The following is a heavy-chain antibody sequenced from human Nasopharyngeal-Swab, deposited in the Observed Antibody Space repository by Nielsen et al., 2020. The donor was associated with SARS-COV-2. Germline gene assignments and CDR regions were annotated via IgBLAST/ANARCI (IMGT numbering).Heavy chain of an antibody. CDR1: GSSTSSGYY. Sequence: SETLSPPCTVSGSSTSSGYYCGWIRQPPGKGLEWIGSIYHSGSTYYNPSLKSRVTISVDASKNQFSLKLSSVTAADTAVYYCARDARWELLGAFDIWGQGTMVTVSS. V-gene: IGHV4-38-2*02. J-gene: IGHJ3*02. D-gene: IGHD1-26*01. CDR3: ARDARWELLGAFDI. CDR2: IYHSGST.